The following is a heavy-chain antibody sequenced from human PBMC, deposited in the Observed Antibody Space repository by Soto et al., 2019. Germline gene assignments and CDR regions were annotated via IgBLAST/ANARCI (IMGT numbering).Heavy chain of an antibody. Sequence: ASVMVSCKASGDTLTANYIHWARQAPGQGFEWMGWINPKSGGTKYPQKFQGRVTMTRDTSLSTVYMTLTRLTSDDTAVYYCARDLAKGGGSAGFDYWGQGTLVTVSS. CDR2: INPKSGGT. CDR1: GDTLTANY. CDR3: ARDLAKGGGSAGFDY. V-gene: IGHV1-2*02. D-gene: IGHD1-26*01. J-gene: IGHJ4*02.